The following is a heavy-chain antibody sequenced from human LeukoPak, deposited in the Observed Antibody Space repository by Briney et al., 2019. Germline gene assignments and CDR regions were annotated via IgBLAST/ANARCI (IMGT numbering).Heavy chain of an antibody. CDR1: GFTFSSYW. CDR3: IRGTVGAPGNDY. D-gene: IGHD1-26*01. Sequence: GGSLRLSCAASGFTFSSYWMHWVRQAPGKGLVWVSRIDTDGSFTSYADSVRGRFTISRGNAKNTLYLQMSSLRAEDTAVYYCIRGTVGAPGNDYWGQGTLVTVSS. V-gene: IGHV3-74*01. CDR2: IDTDGSFT. J-gene: IGHJ4*02.